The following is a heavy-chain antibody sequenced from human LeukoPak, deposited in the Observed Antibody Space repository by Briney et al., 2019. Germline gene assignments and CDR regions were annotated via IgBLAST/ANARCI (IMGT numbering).Heavy chain of an antibody. CDR1: GFTISTYG. CDR3: SRDGGRKEDY. CDR2: ISGSDDST. Sequence: GGTLRLSCAASGFTISTYGMNWVRQAPGKGLEWVSTISGSDDSTYYAGSVKGRFTISRDNSKNTLYLQMNSLRAEDTAVYYCSRDGGRKEDYWGQGTLVTVSS. V-gene: IGHV3-23*01. J-gene: IGHJ4*02.